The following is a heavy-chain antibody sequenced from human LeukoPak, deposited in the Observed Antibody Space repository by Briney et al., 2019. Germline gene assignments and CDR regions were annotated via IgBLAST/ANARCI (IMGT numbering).Heavy chain of an antibody. D-gene: IGHD3-9*01. CDR3: ARDGASDIFYYYSYGMDV. Sequence: GGSLRLSCAASGFTFSSYWMHWVRHAPGKGLVWVSRINSDGSSTSYEDSVKGRFTISRDNATNTLYLQMNSLRADDTAVYYCARDGASDIFYYYSYGMDVWGQGTTVTVSS. CDR1: GFTFSSYW. V-gene: IGHV3-74*01. CDR2: INSDGSST. J-gene: IGHJ6*02.